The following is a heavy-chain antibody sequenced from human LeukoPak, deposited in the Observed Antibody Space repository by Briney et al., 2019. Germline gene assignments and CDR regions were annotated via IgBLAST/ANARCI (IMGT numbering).Heavy chain of an antibody. V-gene: IGHV1-69*05. CDR2: IIPIFGTA. D-gene: IGHD3-22*01. CDR3: ARDYYDSSGLDY. J-gene: IGHJ4*02. Sequence: SVKVSCKASGGTFSSYAISWVRQAPGQGLEWMGGIIPIFGTANYAQKFQGRVTMTRNTSISTAYMELSSLRSEDTAVYYCARDYYDSSGLDYWGQGTLVTVSS. CDR1: GGTFSSYA.